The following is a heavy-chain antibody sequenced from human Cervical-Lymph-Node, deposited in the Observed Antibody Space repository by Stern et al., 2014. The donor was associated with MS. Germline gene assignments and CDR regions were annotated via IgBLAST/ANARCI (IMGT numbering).Heavy chain of an antibody. CDR2: IKPKTEGETA. CDR1: GFTFSNAY. Sequence: EVQLVESGGGLVKPGGSLRLSCAASGFTFSNAYMGWVRQNPEKGLEWIGLIKPKTEGETADYAAAVNGRFFISRDDSQGRVYLQMNNLKAEDSAVYYCTQAAGDYWGQGTLVTVSS. CDR3: TQAAGDY. J-gene: IGHJ4*02. V-gene: IGHV3-15*01.